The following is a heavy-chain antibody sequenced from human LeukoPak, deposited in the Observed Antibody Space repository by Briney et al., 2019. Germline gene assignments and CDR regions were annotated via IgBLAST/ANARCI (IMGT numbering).Heavy chain of an antibody. J-gene: IGHJ5*02. CDR2: INHSGST. CDR3: ARVERYTSSGPTDP. V-gene: IGHV4-34*01. CDR1: GGSFSGYY. Sequence: PSETLSLTCAVYGGSFSGYYWSWIRQPPGKGLEWIGEINHSGSTNYNPSLKSRVTISVDTSKNQLSLKLRSVTAADTAVSNCARVERYTSSGPTDPWGQGTLVTVSS. D-gene: IGHD6-25*01.